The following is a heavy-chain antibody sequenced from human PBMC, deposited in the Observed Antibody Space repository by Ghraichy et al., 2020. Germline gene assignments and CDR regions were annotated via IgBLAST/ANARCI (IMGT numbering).Heavy chain of an antibody. CDR2: ISYSGHTT. V-gene: IGHV3-23*01. J-gene: IGHJ5*02. CDR3: AKGRNNWFDP. CDR1: GFTFSSYD. Sequence: GGSLRLSCAASGFTFSSYDMTWVRQAPGKGLEWVSSISYSGHTTYYADSVKGRFTISRDNFKNTLYLQMNSLRAEDTALYYCAKGRNNWFDPWGQGTVVTVSS.